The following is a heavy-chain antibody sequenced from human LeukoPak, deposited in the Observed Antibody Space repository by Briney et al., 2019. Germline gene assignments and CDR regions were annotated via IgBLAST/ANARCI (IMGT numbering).Heavy chain of an antibody. CDR2: INPNSGVT. CDR3: ARESNEGNFDY. V-gene: IGHV1-2*02. D-gene: IGHD2-8*01. CDR1: GYIFIDYY. J-gene: IGHJ4*02. Sequence: ASVKVSCKASGYIFIDYYIYWVRQAPGQGLEWMGWINPNSGVTKYAQKFQGRVTMTRDMSTSTVYMELSSLRSEDTAVYYCARESNEGNFDYWGQGTLVTVSS.